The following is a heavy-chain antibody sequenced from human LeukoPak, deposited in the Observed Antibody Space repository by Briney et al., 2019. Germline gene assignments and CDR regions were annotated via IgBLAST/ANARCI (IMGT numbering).Heavy chain of an antibody. CDR1: GYTFTGYY. D-gene: IGHD3-22*01. J-gene: IGHJ5*02. CDR3: ARGGGMWDGYNVEA. CDR2: INPYSGGT. V-gene: IGHV1-2*02. Sequence: ASVKVSCKASGYTFTGYYLHWVRQAPGRGLEWMGWINPYSGGTNSAQKFQGRVTMTRDTSMTTAYLELMRLRSADTGVYFCARGGGMWDGYNVEAWGPRKLVTLSS.